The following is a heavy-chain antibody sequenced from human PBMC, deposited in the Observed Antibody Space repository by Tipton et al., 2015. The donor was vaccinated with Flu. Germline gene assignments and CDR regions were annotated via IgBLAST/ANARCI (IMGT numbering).Heavy chain of an antibody. CDR3: AKGTRKARGEMLGFGI. D-gene: IGHD1-1*01. Sequence: LRLSCAASGITFSSYAMSLVRQAPGNGLEWVSGISSSSGATYHADSVQGRFTISRDNSKNTLYLQMDSLRAEDTAVYDCAKGTRKARGEMLGFGIWGQGTLVTVSS. V-gene: IGHV3-23*01. CDR2: ISSSSGAT. J-gene: IGHJ3*02. CDR1: GITFSSYA.